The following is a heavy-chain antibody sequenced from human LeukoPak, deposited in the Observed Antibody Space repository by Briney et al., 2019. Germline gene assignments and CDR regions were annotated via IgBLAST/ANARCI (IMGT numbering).Heavy chain of an antibody. V-gene: IGHV4-34*01. J-gene: IGHJ6*03. Sequence: SETLSLTCAVYGGSFSGYYWSWIRQPPGKGLEWIGEINHSGSTNYNPSLKSRVTISVDTSTNKFSLTLSLVTAADTAVYSCARGPENQLALTRYSNYMDVWGKGTTVTVSS. CDR1: GGSFSGYY. CDR3: ARGPENQLALTRYSNYMDV. CDR2: INHSGST. D-gene: IGHD2-2*01.